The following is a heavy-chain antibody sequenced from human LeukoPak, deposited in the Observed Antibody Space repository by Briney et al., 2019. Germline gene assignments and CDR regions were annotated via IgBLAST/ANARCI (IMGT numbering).Heavy chain of an antibody. CDR2: INSVGSST. CDR1: GFDLSFYA. V-gene: IGHV3-74*01. Sequence: PGGSLRLSCAASGFDLSFYAMGRLRQPPGKGLVWVSRINSVGSSTSYADSVKGRFTISRDHSKNTLYLQMNSLRAEDTAVYYCARDPGPQYLDYWGQGTLVTVSS. J-gene: IGHJ4*02. CDR3: ARDPGPQYLDY.